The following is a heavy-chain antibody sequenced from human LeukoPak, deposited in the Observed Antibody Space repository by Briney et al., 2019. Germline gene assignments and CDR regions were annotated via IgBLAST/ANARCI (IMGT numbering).Heavy chain of an antibody. D-gene: IGHD6-6*01. V-gene: IGHV1-69*01. CDR3: ARVSIAARLNYYYGMDV. CDR2: IIPIVDTA. J-gene: IGHJ6*02. CDR1: GGTFSSYA. Sequence: GSSVKVSCKASGGTFSSYAISWVRQAPGQGLEWMGGIIPIVDTANYAQKFQGRVTITADESTSTAYMELSSLRSEDTAVYYCARVSIAARLNYYYGMDVWGQGTTVTVPS.